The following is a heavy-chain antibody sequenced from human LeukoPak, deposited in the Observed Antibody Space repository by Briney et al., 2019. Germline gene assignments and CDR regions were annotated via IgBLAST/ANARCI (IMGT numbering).Heavy chain of an antibody. V-gene: IGHV1-2*02. CDR1: GYTFTGYY. J-gene: IGHJ5*02. CDR3: ARDLSCSGGSCYDWFDP. Sequence: SVKVSCKASGYTFTGYYMHWVRQAPGQGLEWMGWINPNSGGTNYAQKFQGRVTMTRDTSISTAYMELSRLRSDDTAVYYCARDLSCSGGSCYDWFDPWGQGTLVTVSS. CDR2: INPNSGGT. D-gene: IGHD2-15*01.